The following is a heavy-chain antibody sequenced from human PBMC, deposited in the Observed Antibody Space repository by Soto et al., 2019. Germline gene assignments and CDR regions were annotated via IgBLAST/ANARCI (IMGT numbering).Heavy chain of an antibody. CDR1: GFTFSNYA. V-gene: IGHV3-23*01. Sequence: EVQLLESGGGLVQPGGSLRLSCAASGFTFSNYAVTWVRQAPGKGLEWVSTISGSGGSTYYADSVKARFTISRDNSKNTLYLQMNSLRAEDTAVYYCAKDKGRSWYDRAYWGQGTLVNVAS. J-gene: IGHJ4*02. D-gene: IGHD6-13*01. CDR2: ISGSGGST. CDR3: AKDKGRSWYDRAY.